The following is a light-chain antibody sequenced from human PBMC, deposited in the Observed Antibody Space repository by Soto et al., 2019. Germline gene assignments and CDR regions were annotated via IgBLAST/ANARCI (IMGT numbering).Light chain of an antibody. V-gene: IGLV2-14*01. Sequence: QSALTQPASVSGSPGQPISISYTGTSGDVGGYNYVSWYQQHPGKAPKVMIYDVSNRPSGVSNRFSGSKSGNTASLTISGLQSEDEADYYCNSYTTSSTYVFGTGTKVTVL. CDR2: DVS. CDR3: NSYTTSSTYV. CDR1: SGDVGGYNY. J-gene: IGLJ1*01.